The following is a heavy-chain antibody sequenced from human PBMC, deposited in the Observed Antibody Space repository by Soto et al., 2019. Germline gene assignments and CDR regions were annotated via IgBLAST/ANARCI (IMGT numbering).Heavy chain of an antibody. J-gene: IGHJ3*02. Sequence: EVQVLESGGGLVQPGGSLRLSCEGSGFTVSSHAMTWIRQAPGKGPEWVSTITADGGTYYADSVKCRFAMSRDTSESTLYLQMNSLGADDTAAYYCAPHVSCSGGSCQYDAFAIRGQGTMVTVSS. CDR3: APHVSCSGGSCQYDAFAI. V-gene: IGHV3-23*01. CDR2: ITADGGT. D-gene: IGHD2-15*01. CDR1: GFTVSSHA.